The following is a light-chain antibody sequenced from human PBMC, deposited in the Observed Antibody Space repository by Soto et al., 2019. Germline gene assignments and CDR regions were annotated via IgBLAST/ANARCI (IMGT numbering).Light chain of an antibody. CDR1: QTIGNY. CDR3: QQSYATPRT. V-gene: IGKV1-39*01. Sequence: DIQMTQSPSSLSASVGDRVTITCRASQTIGNYLNWYQQKPGKAPELLIYAASSLQSGVPSRFSGSGSGTDFTLNISSLQPEDFATYYCQQSYATPRTFGQGTKVEIK. J-gene: IGKJ1*01. CDR2: AAS.